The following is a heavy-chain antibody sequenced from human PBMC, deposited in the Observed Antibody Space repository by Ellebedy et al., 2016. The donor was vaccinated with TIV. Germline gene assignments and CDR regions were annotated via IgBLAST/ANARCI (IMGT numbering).Heavy chain of an antibody. CDR2: INHSGST. CDR3: ARGAGQMTTVSSLYYFDY. V-gene: IGHV4-34*01. J-gene: IGHJ4*02. Sequence: SETLSLXCAVYGGSFSGYYWSWIRQPPGKGLEWIGEINHSGSTNYNPSLKSRVTISVDTSKNQFSLKLSSVTAADTAVYYCARGAGQMTTVSSLYYFDYWGQGTLVTVSS. CDR1: GGSFSGYY. D-gene: IGHD4-17*01.